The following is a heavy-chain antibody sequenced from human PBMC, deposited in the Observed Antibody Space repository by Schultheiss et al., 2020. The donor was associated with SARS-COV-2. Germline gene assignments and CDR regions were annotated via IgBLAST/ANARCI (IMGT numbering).Heavy chain of an antibody. CDR2: INHSGST. V-gene: IGHV4-34*01. Sequence: SETLSLTCAVYGGSFSGYYWSWIRQPPGKGLEWIGEINHSGSTNYNPSLKSRVTISVDTSKNQFSLKLSSVTAADTAVYYCARTDVTTALWNYYYYYMDVWGKGTTVTVSS. CDR3: ARTDVTTALWNYYYYYMDV. D-gene: IGHD4-17*01. J-gene: IGHJ6*03. CDR1: GGSFSGYY.